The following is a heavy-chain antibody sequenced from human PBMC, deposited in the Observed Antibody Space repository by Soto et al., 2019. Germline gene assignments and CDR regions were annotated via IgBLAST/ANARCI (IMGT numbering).Heavy chain of an antibody. Sequence: LRLSCAASGFVFGSYAMHWVRQAPGKGLEWVAVIMYDGNTEYYADSVKGRFTLSRDNSKNILSVQMNSLRAEDTAVYYCTRPTCDGGNCYFAHWGRGTLVTVSS. CDR3: TRPTCDGGNCYFAH. D-gene: IGHD2-21*01. V-gene: IGHV3-30-3*01. CDR1: GFVFGSYA. J-gene: IGHJ5*02. CDR2: IMYDGNTE.